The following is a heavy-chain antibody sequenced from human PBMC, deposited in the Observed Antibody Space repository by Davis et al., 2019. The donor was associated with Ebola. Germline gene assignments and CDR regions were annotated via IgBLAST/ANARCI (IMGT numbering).Heavy chain of an antibody. CDR3: ARVIPDTAMVLYYYYYMDV. Sequence: HTGGSLRLSCAASGFNFSNYCMDWVRQAPGKGLVWVSRINDDGTTTSYADSVKGRFTISRDNAKNTLYLQMNSLRADDTAVYYCARVIPDTAMVLYYYYYMDVWGKGTTVTVSS. CDR1: GFNFSNYC. CDR2: INDDGTTT. D-gene: IGHD5-18*01. V-gene: IGHV3-74*01. J-gene: IGHJ6*03.